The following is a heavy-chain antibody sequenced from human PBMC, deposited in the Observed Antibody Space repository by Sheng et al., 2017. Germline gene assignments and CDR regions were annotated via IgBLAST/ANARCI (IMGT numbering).Heavy chain of an antibody. CDR2: ISWNSGSI. V-gene: IGHV3-9*01. Sequence: EVQLVESGGGLVQPGRSLRLSCAASGFTFDDYAMHWVRQAPGKGLEWVSGISWNSGSIGYADSVKGRFTISRDNAKNSLYLQMNSLRAEDTALYYCAKLAHGMDVWGQGTTVTVSS. D-gene: IGHD3-3*02. CDR1: GFTFDDYA. J-gene: IGHJ6*02. CDR3: AKLAHGMDV.